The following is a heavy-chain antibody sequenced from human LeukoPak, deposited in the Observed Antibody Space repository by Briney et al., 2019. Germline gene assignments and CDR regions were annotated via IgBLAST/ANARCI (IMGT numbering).Heavy chain of an antibody. CDR2: IKSDGSST. J-gene: IGHJ4*02. CDR1: GFTFSNYW. D-gene: IGHD2-15*01. V-gene: IGHV3-74*01. CDR3: ARDPDICSGGSCYSHFDY. Sequence: PGGSLRLSCAASGFTFSNYWMHWVRRAPGKGLVWVSRIKSDGSSTSYADFVKGRFTISRDNAKNTLYLQMNSLRATDTAVYYCARDPDICSGGSCYSHFDYWGQGTLVTVSS.